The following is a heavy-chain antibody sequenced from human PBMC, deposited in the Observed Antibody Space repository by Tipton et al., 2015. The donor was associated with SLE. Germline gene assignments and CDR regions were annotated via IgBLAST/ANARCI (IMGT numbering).Heavy chain of an antibody. J-gene: IGHJ5*02. Sequence: SLRLSCAASGFSFSVYTMNWVRQAPGKGLEWVSVMYSGGSTYYAESVKGRFTISRDNTDNMVYLQMNSLRAEDTAIYYCVRAAGRLSGGDSWGQGTLVTVSS. D-gene: IGHD2-21*01. CDR2: MYSGGST. CDR3: VRAAGRLSGGDS. CDR1: GFSFSVYT. V-gene: IGHV3-53*05.